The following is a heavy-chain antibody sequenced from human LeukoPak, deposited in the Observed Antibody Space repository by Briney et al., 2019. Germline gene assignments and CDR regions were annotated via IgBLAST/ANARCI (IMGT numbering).Heavy chain of an antibody. CDR1: GFTFSTSG. Sequence: GGSLRLSCAASGFTFSTSGVTWVRQAPGKGLDWVSIISGSGGTPYYTDSVKGRFTISRDNSKNTLYLQMNSLRAEDTAVYYCEKTGGIWISAVVPLCDSWGQGTLVTVSS. CDR3: EKTGGIWISAVVPLCDS. V-gene: IGHV3-23*01. CDR2: ISGSGGTP. J-gene: IGHJ4*02. D-gene: IGHD3-3*01.